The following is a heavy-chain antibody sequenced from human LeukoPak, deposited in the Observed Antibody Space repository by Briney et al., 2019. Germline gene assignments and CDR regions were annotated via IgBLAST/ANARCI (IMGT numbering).Heavy chain of an antibody. J-gene: IGHJ3*02. CDR3: ARQDCSSTSCFNSAFDI. D-gene: IGHD2-2*01. Sequence: GESLRISCQGSGYSFTSYWIGWVRQMPGKGLEWMGIIYPGDSDTRYSPSFQGQVTISADKSISTAYLQWSSLKASDTAMYYCARQDCSSTSCFNSAFDIWGQGTMVTVSS. CDR2: IYPGDSDT. CDR1: GYSFTSYW. V-gene: IGHV5-51*01.